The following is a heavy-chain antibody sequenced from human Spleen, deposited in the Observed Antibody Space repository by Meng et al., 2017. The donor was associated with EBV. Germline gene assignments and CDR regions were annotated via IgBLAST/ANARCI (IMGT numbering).Heavy chain of an antibody. D-gene: IGHD4-17*01. CDR1: GGSFSGYS. CDR3: ARGSGDYLKLDCFDP. J-gene: IGHJ5*02. V-gene: IGHV4-34*01. CDR2: INHSGNT. Sequence: VHLKEWGAGPLSASCTVSLSFAVDGGSFSGYSWSWIPQSPGKGLQWIGEINHSGNTIYNPSLKSRVTISVDTSKLQFSLNLTSVTAADTAVYYCARGSGDYLKLDCFDPWGQGTLVTVSS.